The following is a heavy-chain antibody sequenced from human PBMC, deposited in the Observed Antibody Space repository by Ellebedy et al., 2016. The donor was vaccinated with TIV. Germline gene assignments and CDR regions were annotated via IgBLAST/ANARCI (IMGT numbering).Heavy chain of an antibody. Sequence: GGSLRLXCAASGFTFSSYAMHWVRQAPGKGLEWVAVISYDGSNKYYADSVKGRFTISRDNSKNTLYLQMNSLRAEDTAVYYCARDLKYYGLDVWGQGTTVTVSS. CDR1: GFTFSSYA. V-gene: IGHV3-30-3*01. CDR3: ARDLKYYGLDV. J-gene: IGHJ6*02. CDR2: ISYDGSNK.